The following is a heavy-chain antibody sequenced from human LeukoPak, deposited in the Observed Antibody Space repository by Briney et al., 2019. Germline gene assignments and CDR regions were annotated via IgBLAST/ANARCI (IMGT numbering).Heavy chain of an antibody. CDR3: ARQSTYYGSGRSPNFFDY. D-gene: IGHD3-10*01. V-gene: IGHV4-39*01. Sequence: KPSETLSLTCTVSGGSISSSSYYWGWIRRPPGKGLEWIGSIYYSGSTYYNPSLKSRVTISVDTSKNQFSLKLSSVTAADTAVYYCARQSTYYGSGRSPNFFDYWGQGTLVTVSS. J-gene: IGHJ4*02. CDR2: IYYSGST. CDR1: GGSISSSSYY.